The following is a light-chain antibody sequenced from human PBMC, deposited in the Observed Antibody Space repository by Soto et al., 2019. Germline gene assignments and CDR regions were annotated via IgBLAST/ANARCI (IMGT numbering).Light chain of an antibody. CDR2: EVS. Sequence: QSALTQPPSASGSPGQSVTISCTGTSSDVGGYNYVSWYQQHPGKAPKLMISEVSKRPSGVHDRFSGSKSGNTASLTVSGLQAEDEADYYCSSFAGKDNLVFGGGTKLTVL. J-gene: IGLJ2*01. CDR3: SSFAGKDNLV. CDR1: SSDVGGYNY. V-gene: IGLV2-8*01.